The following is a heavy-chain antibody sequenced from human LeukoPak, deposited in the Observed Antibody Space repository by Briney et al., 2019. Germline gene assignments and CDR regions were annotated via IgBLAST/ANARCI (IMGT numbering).Heavy chain of an antibody. V-gene: IGHV4-59*01. J-gene: IGHJ5*02. D-gene: IGHD6-13*01. CDR1: GGSISGYY. CDR2: ISYSGTT. Sequence: ASETLSLTCTVSGGSISGYYWSWIRQPPGKGLEWIGYISYSGTTNYNPSLKSRVTISIDTSKNQFSLKLSSVTAADTAVYYCARGVNWIDPWGQGTLVTVSS. CDR3: ARGVNWIDP.